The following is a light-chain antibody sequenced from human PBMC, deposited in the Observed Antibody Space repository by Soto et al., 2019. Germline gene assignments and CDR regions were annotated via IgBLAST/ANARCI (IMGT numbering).Light chain of an antibody. Sequence: ELVLTQSRGTLSLSTGERATLSCRASQSVSSSYLAWYQQNRGQAPRLLIYGASSGAPGIPDRFGGSGSGTDFTLTISRLEPEDFAVYYCQQYGSSRWTFGQGTKV. CDR3: QQYGSSRWT. CDR1: QSVSSSY. V-gene: IGKV3-20*01. CDR2: GAS. J-gene: IGKJ1*01.